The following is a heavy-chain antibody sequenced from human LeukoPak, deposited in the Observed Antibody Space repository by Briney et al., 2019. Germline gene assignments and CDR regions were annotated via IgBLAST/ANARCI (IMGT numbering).Heavy chain of an antibody. Sequence: PGGSLRLSCVASGFTFSSYGMSWVRQAPGKGLQWVSAISGDGKDRDYPDSVKGRFTISRDNSKNTLYLQMDSMRAEDTAVYYCANGYNYGLDYWGQGTLVTVSS. CDR2: ISGDGKDR. CDR3: ANGYNYGLDY. J-gene: IGHJ4*02. D-gene: IGHD5-18*01. V-gene: IGHV3-23*01. CDR1: GFTFSSYG.